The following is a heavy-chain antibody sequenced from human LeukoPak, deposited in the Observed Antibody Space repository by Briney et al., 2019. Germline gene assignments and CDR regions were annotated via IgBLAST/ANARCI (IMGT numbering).Heavy chain of an antibody. D-gene: IGHD3-22*01. CDR3: ARGRRRLYYDSSGYFNFDY. CDR1: GGSFSGYY. CDR2: INHSGST. V-gene: IGHV4-34*01. J-gene: IGHJ4*02. Sequence: SETLSLTCAVYGGSFSGYYWSWIRQPPGKGLEWIGEINHSGSTNYNTSLKSRVTISVDTSKNQFSLKLGSVTAADTAVYYCARGRRRLYYDSSGYFNFDYWGQGTLVTVSS.